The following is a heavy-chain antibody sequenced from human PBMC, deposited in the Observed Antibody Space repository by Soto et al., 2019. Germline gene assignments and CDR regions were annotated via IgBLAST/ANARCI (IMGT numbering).Heavy chain of an antibody. V-gene: IGHV4-4*02. CDR3: ARGANWFDP. CDR2: IYHGGGIT. Sequence: QVQLRESGPGLVKPSGTLSLTCAVSGGSITSSNWWSWVRQAPGKGLEWIGEIYHGGGITNYNPSVKSRVTLLVDKSKNQFSLKLSSVTAADTAVYYCARGANWFDPWGQGTLVTVST. CDR1: GGSITSSNW. J-gene: IGHJ5*02.